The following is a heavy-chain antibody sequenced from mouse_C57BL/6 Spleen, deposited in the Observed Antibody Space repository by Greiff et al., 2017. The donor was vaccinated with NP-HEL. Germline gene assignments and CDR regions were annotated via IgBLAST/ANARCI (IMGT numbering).Heavy chain of an antibody. CDR2: IDPSDSYT. Sequence: QVQLQQPGAELVMPGASVKLSCKASGYTFTSYWMHWVKQRPGQGLEWIGEIDPSDSYTNYNQKFKGKSTLTVDKSSSTAYMQRSSLTSEDSAVYYCASGTTVVARGFAYWGQGTLVTVSA. V-gene: IGHV1-69*01. D-gene: IGHD1-1*01. CDR3: ASGTTVVARGFAY. CDR1: GYTFTSYW. J-gene: IGHJ3*01.